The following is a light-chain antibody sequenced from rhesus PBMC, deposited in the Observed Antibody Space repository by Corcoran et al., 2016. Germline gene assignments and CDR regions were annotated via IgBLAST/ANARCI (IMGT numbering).Light chain of an antibody. CDR3: QQHNSYPLT. V-gene: IGKV1-25*01. CDR2: KAS. J-gene: IGKJ4*01. Sequence: DIQMTQSPSSLSASVGDTVTITCRASQGISSYLAWYQQIPGKAPRLLIYKASTLQSGVPSRFSGSGSWTDVTLTISSLQPEDFATYYCQQHNSYPLTFGGGTKVEIK. CDR1: QGISSY.